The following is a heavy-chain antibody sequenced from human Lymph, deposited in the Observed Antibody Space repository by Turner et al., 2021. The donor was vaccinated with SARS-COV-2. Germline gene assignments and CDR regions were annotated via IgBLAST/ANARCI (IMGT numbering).Heavy chain of an antibody. CDR2: IWDDGSNK. Sequence: QVQLVESGGGVAPPGRSLRLSCAASGFTFSSYGMRWVDQAPGKRLEWVAVIWDDGSNKYYAVSVKGRFTISRDNSKNTLYLKMNSLRAEDTAVYYCARDLRFGELPAADHWGQGTLVTVSS. V-gene: IGHV3-33*01. CDR1: GFTFSSYG. CDR3: ARDLRFGELPAADH. D-gene: IGHD3-10*01. J-gene: IGHJ4*02.